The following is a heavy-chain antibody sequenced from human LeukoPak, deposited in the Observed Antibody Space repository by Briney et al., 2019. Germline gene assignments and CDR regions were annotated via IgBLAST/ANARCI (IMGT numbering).Heavy chain of an antibody. Sequence: PGGSLRLSCAASGFTLSSRWMHWVRQVPGEGLVSVSRIESDGRTAYADSVKGRFIISRDNAKNTLYLQMNSLRVEDTAVYYCARDGRGPDYWGQGTLVTVSS. D-gene: IGHD3/OR15-3a*01. CDR3: ARDGRGPDY. V-gene: IGHV3-74*01. CDR1: GFTLSSRW. J-gene: IGHJ4*02. CDR2: IESDGRT.